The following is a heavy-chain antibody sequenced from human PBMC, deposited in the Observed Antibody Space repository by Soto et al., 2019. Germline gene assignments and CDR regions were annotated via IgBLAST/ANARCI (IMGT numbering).Heavy chain of an antibody. CDR1: GTSISSYY. CDR3: ARYNSYAIDY. J-gene: IGHJ4*02. Sequence: KTSETLSLTCTVSGTSISSYYWSWIRQPPGKGLEWIANIHYSGTTNYNPSLASRVTLSVDTSKNQFSLKMTSLTAADRAMYFCARYNSYAIDYWGRDALVKVSS. CDR2: IHYSGTT. V-gene: IGHV4-59*01. D-gene: IGHD2-8*01.